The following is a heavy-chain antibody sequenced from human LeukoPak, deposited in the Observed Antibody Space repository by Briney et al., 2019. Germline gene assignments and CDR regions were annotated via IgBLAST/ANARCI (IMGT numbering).Heavy chain of an antibody. Sequence: ASVKVSCKASVYTFTGYYMHWVRQAPGQGLEWMGWINPNSGGTNYAQKFQGRVTMTRDTSIRTAYMELSRLRSDDTAVYYCARDVFRGPPYGMDVWGQGTTVTVSS. CDR3: ARDVFRGPPYGMDV. J-gene: IGHJ6*02. V-gene: IGHV1-2*02. CDR1: VYTFTGYY. CDR2: INPNSGGT.